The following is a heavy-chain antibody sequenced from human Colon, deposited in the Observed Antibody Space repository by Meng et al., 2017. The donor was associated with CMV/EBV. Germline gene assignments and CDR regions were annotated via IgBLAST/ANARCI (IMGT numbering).Heavy chain of an antibody. CDR1: GFPFSTYA. CDR2: ISGGGANT. J-gene: IGHJ5*02. CDR3: AREAYGDHGWFDL. D-gene: IGHD4-17*01. V-gene: IGHV3-23*01. Sequence: GESLKISCAGSGFPFSTYAMSWVRQAPGKGLEWVSGISGGGANTYYADSVKGRFTISRDNSKNTLYLQMNSLRAEDTAVYYCAREAYGDHGWFDLWGQGTLVTVSS.